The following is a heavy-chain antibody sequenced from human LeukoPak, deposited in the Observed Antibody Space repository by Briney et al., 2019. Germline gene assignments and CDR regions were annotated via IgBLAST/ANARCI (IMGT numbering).Heavy chain of an antibody. Sequence: GGSLRLSCAASGFTFSSYGMHWVRQAPGKGPEWVSRIDDDGTDTHYAVSVKGRFTIPRDNAKNTLYLQMNSLRGEDTAVYYCARGMLSSAGYHWYYYMDVWGKGAMVTVSS. J-gene: IGHJ6*03. CDR1: GFTFSSYG. CDR3: ARGMLSSAGYHWYYYMDV. D-gene: IGHD3-3*01. CDR2: IDDDGTDT. V-gene: IGHV3-74*01.